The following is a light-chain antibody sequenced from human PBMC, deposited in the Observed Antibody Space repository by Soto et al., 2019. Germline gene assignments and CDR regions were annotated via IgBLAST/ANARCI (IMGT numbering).Light chain of an antibody. CDR1: QSVSGSY. V-gene: IGKV3-20*01. J-gene: IGKJ2*01. CDR3: QQYGTSPYT. CDR2: DTS. Sequence: EIVLTQSPGTLSLSPGERATLSCRASQSVSGSYLAWYQLKPGQAPRLLIYDTSSRATGIPDNFSGSGSGTDFTLTISRLEPEDFAVYYCQQYGTSPYTFGQGTKLEIK.